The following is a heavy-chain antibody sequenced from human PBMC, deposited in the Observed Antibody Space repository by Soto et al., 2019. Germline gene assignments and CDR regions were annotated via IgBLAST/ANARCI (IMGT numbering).Heavy chain of an antibody. CDR2: INPRGETR. CDR1: GFTFSYFY. J-gene: IGHJ4*01. D-gene: IGHD1-7*01. V-gene: IGHV3-11*01. CDR3: ARSGTPLIEILDY. Sequence: GGSLRLSCTASGFTFSYFYMNWIRQAPGQGLEWLSFINPRGETRYIADSIRGRFTFSRDNARRTLFLQMDRLRADDTAVYYCARSGTPLIEILDYWGHGTLVTVSS.